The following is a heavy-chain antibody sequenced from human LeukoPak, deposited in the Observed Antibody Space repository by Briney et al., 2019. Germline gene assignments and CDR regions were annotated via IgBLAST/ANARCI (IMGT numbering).Heavy chain of an antibody. CDR1: GGSISSGGYY. Sequence: SETLSLTCTVSGGSISSGGYYWSWIRQHPGKGLEWIGYIYYSGSTNYNPSLKSRVTISVDTSKNQFSLKLSSVTAADTAVYYCARAGYSGYDREYYFDYWGQGTLVTVSS. CDR3: ARAGYSGYDREYYFDY. D-gene: IGHD5-12*01. CDR2: IYYSGST. J-gene: IGHJ4*02. V-gene: IGHV4-61*08.